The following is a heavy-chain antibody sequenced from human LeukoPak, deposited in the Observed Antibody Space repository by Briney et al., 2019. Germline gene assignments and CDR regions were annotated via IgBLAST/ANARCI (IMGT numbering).Heavy chain of an antibody. V-gene: IGHV4-39*01. CDR2: IYYSGST. J-gene: IGHJ4*02. Sequence: SETLSLTCTVSGGSISSSSYYWGWIRQPPGKGLEWIGSIYYSGSTYYNPSLKSRVTISVDTSKNQFSLKLSSVTAADTAVYYCARIYGIVGATVGYWGQGTLVTASS. CDR3: ARIYGIVGATVGY. D-gene: IGHD1-26*01. CDR1: GGSISSSSYY.